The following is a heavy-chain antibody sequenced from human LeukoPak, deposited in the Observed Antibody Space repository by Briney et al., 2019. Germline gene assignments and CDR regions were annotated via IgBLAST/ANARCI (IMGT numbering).Heavy chain of an antibody. D-gene: IGHD5-18*01. J-gene: IGHJ4*02. CDR2: INHSGST. V-gene: IGHV4-34*01. CDR3: ARGRKWIQLWPTPVAYFDY. CDR1: GGSFSGYY. Sequence: SETLSLTCAVYGGSFSGYYWSWIRQPPGKGLEWIGEINHSGSTNYNPSLKSRVTISVDTSKNQFSLKLSSVTAADTAVYYCARGRKWIQLWPTPVAYFDYWGQGTLVTVSS.